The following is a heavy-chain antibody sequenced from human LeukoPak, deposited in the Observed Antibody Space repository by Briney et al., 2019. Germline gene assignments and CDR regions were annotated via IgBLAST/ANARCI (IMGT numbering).Heavy chain of an antibody. J-gene: IGHJ4*02. CDR3: ARREWELLHFDY. D-gene: IGHD1-26*01. CDR1: GYSFTSYW. Sequence: GESLKISCKGSGYSFTSYWIGWVRQMPGKGLEWMGIIYPGDSDIRYSPSFQGQVTISVDKSINTAYLQWSSLKASDTAMYYCARREWELLHFDYWGQGTLVTVSS. V-gene: IGHV5-51*01. CDR2: IYPGDSDI.